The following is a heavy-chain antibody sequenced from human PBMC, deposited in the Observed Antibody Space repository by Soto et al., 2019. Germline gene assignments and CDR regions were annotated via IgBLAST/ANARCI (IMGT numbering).Heavy chain of an antibody. V-gene: IGHV4-59*01. D-gene: IGHD6-19*01. J-gene: IGHJ4*02. CDR3: ARAPSGSKQKRFDY. Sequence: SETLSLTCTVSGGSISSYYWSWIRQPPGKGLEWIGYIYYSGSTNYNPSLKSRVTISVDTSKNQFSLKLSSVTAADTAVYYCARAPSGSKQKRFDYWGQGTLVTVSS. CDR2: IYYSGST. CDR1: GGSISSYY.